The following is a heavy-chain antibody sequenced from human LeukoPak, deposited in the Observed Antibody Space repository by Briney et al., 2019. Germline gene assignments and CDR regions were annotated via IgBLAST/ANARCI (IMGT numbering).Heavy chain of an antibody. D-gene: IGHD3-10*01. J-gene: IGHJ4*02. CDR1: GFTFSSYE. CDR2: ISSSGSTI. Sequence: AGGSLRLSCAASGFTFSSYEMNWVRQAPGKGLEWVSYISSSGSTIYYADSVKGRSTISRDNAKNSLYLQMNSLRDEDTAVYYCARYGDDGSGSPNFDYWGQGTLVTVSS. CDR3: ARYGDDGSGSPNFDY. V-gene: IGHV3-48*03.